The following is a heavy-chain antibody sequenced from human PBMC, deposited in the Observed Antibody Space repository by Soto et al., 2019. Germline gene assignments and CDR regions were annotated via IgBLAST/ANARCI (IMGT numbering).Heavy chain of an antibody. D-gene: IGHD4-17*01. Sequence: SETLSLTCTVSGGSISSGGYYWSWIRQHPGKGLEWIGYIYYSGSTYYNPSLKSRVTISVDTTKNQFSLKLSSVTAADTAVYYCARARATYGGNGHNWFDPWGQGTLVTVSS. CDR2: IYYSGST. CDR1: GGSISSGGYY. V-gene: IGHV4-31*03. J-gene: IGHJ5*02. CDR3: ARARATYGGNGHNWFDP.